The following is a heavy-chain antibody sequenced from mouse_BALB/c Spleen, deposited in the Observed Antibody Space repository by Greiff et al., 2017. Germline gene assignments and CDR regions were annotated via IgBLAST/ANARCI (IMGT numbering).Heavy chain of an antibody. J-gene: IGHJ4*01. D-gene: IGHD1-1*01. V-gene: IGHV1-18*01. CDR2: INPNNGGT. CDR1: GYTFTDYN. CDR3: ARGSYYGSVYYYAMDY. Sequence: EVQLQQSGPELVKPGASVKIPCKASGYTFTDYNMDWVKQSHGKSLEWIGDINPNNGGTIYNQKFKGKATLTVDKSSSTAYMELRSLTSEDTAVYYCARGSYYGSVYYYAMDYWGQGTSVTVSS.